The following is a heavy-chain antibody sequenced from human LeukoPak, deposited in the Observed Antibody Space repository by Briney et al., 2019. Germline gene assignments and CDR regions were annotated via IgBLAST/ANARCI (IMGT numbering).Heavy chain of an antibody. D-gene: IGHD1-26*01. CDR3: AKVRVGATTRAFDY. J-gene: IGHJ4*02. Sequence: GGSLRLSCAASGFTFSSYAMSWVRQAPGKGLEWVSAISGSGGSTYYADSVKGRFTISRDNSKNTLYLQMSSLRAEDTAVYYCAKVRVGATTRAFDYWGQGTLVTVSS. CDR1: GFTFSSYA. CDR2: ISGSGGST. V-gene: IGHV3-23*01.